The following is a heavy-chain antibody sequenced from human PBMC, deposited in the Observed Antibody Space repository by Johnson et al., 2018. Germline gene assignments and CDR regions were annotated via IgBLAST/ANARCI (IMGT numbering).Heavy chain of an antibody. D-gene: IGHD2-21*01. CDR3: VTDGERCDGEDCSSGDY. CDR2: IRGQPDGGTT. Sequence: EVQLVETGGGSVKPGGSLRLSCAASGFSFSHASMNWVRQTPGKGLEWVGRIRGQPDGGTTDYGAPVKGRFTISRDDSKNAVFLQMSSLKPEETAVYYCVTDGERCDGEDCSSGDYWGQGTLVTVSS. CDR1: GFSFSHAS. V-gene: IGHV3-15*07. J-gene: IGHJ4*02.